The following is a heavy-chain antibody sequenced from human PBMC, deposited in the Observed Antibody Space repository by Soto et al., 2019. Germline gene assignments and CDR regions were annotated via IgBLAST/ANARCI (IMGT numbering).Heavy chain of an antibody. CDR2: IYYSGST. J-gene: IGHJ4*02. Sequence: NPSETLSLTCTVSGGSISSGDCYWSWIRQPPGKGLEWIGYIYYSGSTYYNPSLKSRVTISVDTSKNQLSLKLSSATAADTAVYYCARVGLRTKGGYYFDYWGQGTLVTVYS. D-gene: IGHD2-8*01. CDR1: GGSISSGDCY. CDR3: ARVGLRTKGGYYFDY. V-gene: IGHV4-30-4*01.